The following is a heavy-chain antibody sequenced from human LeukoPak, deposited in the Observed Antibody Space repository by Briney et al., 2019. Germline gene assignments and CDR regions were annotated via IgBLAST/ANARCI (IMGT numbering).Heavy chain of an antibody. CDR2: INHSGST. D-gene: IGHD6-19*01. Sequence: PSETLSLTCTVSGGSISSYYWSWIRQPPGKGLEWIGEINHSGSTNYNPSLKSRVTISVDTSKNQFSLKLSSVTAADTAVYYCARRRWTVAGIDTSLDPWGQGTLVTVSS. V-gene: IGHV4-34*01. CDR1: GGSISSYY. J-gene: IGHJ5*02. CDR3: ARRRWTVAGIDTSLDP.